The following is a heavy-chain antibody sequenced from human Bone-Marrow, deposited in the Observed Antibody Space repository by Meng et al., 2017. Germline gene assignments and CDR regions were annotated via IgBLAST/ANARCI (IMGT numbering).Heavy chain of an antibody. Sequence: ASAKVSCKASGYTFTGYYMHWVRQAPGQGLKWMGRINPNSGGTNYAQKFQGRVTITRDTSTSTAYMELSRLRSDDTAVYYCARDYDSSGYSWFDPWGQGTLVTVSS. CDR1: GYTFTGYY. CDR2: INPNSGGT. J-gene: IGHJ5*02. D-gene: IGHD3-22*01. CDR3: ARDYDSSGYSWFDP. V-gene: IGHV1-2*06.